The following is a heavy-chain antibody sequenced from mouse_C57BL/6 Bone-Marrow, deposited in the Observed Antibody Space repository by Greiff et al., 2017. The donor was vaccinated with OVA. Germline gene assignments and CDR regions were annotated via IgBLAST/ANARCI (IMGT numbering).Heavy chain of an antibody. Sequence: VQLQQSGPELVKPGASVKISCKASGYTFTDYYMNWVKQSHGKSLEWIGDINPNNGGTSYNQKFKGKATLTVDKSSSTAYMELRSLTSEDSAVYYCAREGTTAPYYFDYWGQGTTLTVSS. CDR3: AREGTTAPYYFDY. J-gene: IGHJ2*01. V-gene: IGHV1-26*01. CDR2: INPNNGGT. CDR1: GYTFTDYY. D-gene: IGHD1-2*01.